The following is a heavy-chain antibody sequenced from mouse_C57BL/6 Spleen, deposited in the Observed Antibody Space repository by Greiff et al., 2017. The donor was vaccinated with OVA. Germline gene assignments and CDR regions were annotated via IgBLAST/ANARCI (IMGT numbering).Heavy chain of an antibody. CDR2: IYPGDGDT. V-gene: IGHV1-80*01. Sequence: VQLVESGAELVKPGASVKISCKASGYAFSSYWMNWVKQRPGKGLEWIGQIYPGDGDTNYNGKFKGKATLTADKSSSTAYMQLSSLTSEDSAVYFCARRGDSSGFLYAMDYWGQGTSVTVSS. CDR1: GYAFSSYW. J-gene: IGHJ4*01. D-gene: IGHD3-2*02. CDR3: ARRGDSSGFLYAMDY.